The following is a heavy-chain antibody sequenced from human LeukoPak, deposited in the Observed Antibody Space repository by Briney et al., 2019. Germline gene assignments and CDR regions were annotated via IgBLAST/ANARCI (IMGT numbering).Heavy chain of an antibody. CDR3: ARHPEQGKYFYDMGHAFDI. V-gene: IGHV3-23*01. Sequence: PGGSLRLSCAASGFTFSSYAMSWVRQAPGKGLEWVSAISGSGGSTYYADSVKGRFTISRDNAKNSLYLQMNSLRAEDTAVYYCARHPEQGKYFYDMGHAFDIWGQGTMVTVSS. D-gene: IGHD3-22*01. CDR1: GFTFSSYA. J-gene: IGHJ3*02. CDR2: ISGSGGST.